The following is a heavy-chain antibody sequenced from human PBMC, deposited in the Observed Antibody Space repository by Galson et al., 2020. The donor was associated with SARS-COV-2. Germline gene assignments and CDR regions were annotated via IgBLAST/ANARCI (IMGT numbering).Heavy chain of an antibody. V-gene: IGHV3-30*04. D-gene: IGHD6-13*01. J-gene: IGHJ5*01. CDR1: GFTFSSSA. CDR3: ARETDDYTSSWFDY. Sequence: GGSLRLSCAASGFTFSSSAMHWVRQAPGKGLEWVAIISYDGTTKYNSDSVKGRFTISRDNSKNTLYLQMNSLRPEDTSVYYCARETDDYTSSWFDYWGQGTLVTVSS. CDR2: ISYDGTTK.